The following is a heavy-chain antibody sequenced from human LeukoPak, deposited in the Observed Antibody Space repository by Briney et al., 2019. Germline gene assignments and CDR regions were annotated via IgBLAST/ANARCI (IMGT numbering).Heavy chain of an antibody. D-gene: IGHD5-12*01. CDR3: ARHRNSGYHSYGMDV. V-gene: IGHV4-61*05. CDR2: IYSSGST. J-gene: IGHJ6*02. Sequence: SETLSLTCTVSGGSISSRSYYWGWIRQPPGKGLEWIGYIYSSGSTNYNPSLKSRVIISMDTPKNQFSLKLSSVTAADTAVYYCARHRNSGYHSYGMDVWGQGTTVTVSS. CDR1: GGSISSRSYY.